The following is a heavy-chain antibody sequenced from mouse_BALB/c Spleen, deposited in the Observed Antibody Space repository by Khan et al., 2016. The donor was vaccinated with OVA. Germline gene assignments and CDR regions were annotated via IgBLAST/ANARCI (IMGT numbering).Heavy chain of an antibody. CDR3: TRGGGGNRFAY. CDR1: GYTFTDFT. J-gene: IGHJ3*01. V-gene: IGHV1S137*01. CDR2: ISTYYGDA. Sequence: QMQLEESGAELVRPGVSVKISRKGSGYTFTDFTMHWVKQSHAKSLEWIGVISTYYGDATYNQKFKGKATMTVDKASSTAYMELARLTSEGSAIYYCTRGGGGNRFAYWGQGTLVTVSA.